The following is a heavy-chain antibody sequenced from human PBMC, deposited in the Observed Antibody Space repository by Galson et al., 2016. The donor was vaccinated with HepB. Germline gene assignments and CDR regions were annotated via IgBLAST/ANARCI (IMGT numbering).Heavy chain of an antibody. J-gene: IGHJ6*02. V-gene: IGHV4-61*08. Sequence: SETLSLTCAVSGGSVSSGGYYWNWIRQPPGKGLEWIGYTFDSGNTNYNPSLKSRLTISLDTSKSQFSLKLSSVTAADTAVYYCARDQIEEVADYWSGYPLPYYYGMDVWGQGTAVTVSS. CDR3: ARDQIEEVADYWSGYPLPYYYGMDV. CDR2: TFDSGNT. D-gene: IGHD3-3*01. CDR1: GGSVSSGGYY.